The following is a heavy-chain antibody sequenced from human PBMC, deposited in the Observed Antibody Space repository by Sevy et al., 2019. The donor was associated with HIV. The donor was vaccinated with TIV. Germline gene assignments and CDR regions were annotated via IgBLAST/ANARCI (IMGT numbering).Heavy chain of an antibody. CDR1: GFTFSSYA. CDR2: ISGSGGST. CDR3: ARHDYGDYIDSY. D-gene: IGHD4-17*01. Sequence: GGSLRLSCAASGFTFSSYAMSWVRQAPGKGLEWVSAISGSGGSTYYADSVKGRFTISRDNSKNRLYLQMNCLRAEDTAVYYCARHDYGDYIDSYWGQGTLVTVSS. J-gene: IGHJ4*02. V-gene: IGHV3-23*01.